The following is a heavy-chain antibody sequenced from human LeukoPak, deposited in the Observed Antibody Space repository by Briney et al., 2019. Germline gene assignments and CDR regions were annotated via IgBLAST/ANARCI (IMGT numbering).Heavy chain of an antibody. Sequence: PGGSLRLSCAASGLTFGKHYLHWVRQAPGAGLPWVSRISTDGSTALYADSVRGRFTISRDNAKNTLYLQMNSLRAEDTAVYYCARAISSGYDGDFDYWGQGTLVTVSS. D-gene: IGHD5-12*01. V-gene: IGHV3-74*01. CDR3: ARAISSGYDGDFDY. CDR2: ISTDGSTA. CDR1: GLTFGKHY. J-gene: IGHJ4*02.